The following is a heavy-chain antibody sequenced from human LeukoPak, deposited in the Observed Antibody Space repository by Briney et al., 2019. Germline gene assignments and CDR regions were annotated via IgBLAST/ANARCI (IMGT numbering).Heavy chain of an antibody. V-gene: IGHV1-2*02. Sequence: ASVKVSCKASGYTFTGYYMHWVRQAPGQGLEWMGWINPNSGGTNYAQKFQGRVTMTRDTSISTAYMELSRLRSDDTAVYYCARDGVYCSSTSCYWGYNWFDPWGQRTLVTVSS. D-gene: IGHD2-2*01. CDR1: GYTFTGYY. CDR3: ARDGVYCSSTSCYWGYNWFDP. J-gene: IGHJ5*02. CDR2: INPNSGGT.